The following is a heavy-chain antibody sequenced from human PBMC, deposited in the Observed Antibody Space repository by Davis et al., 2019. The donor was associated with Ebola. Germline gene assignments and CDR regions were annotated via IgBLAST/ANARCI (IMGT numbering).Heavy chain of an antibody. D-gene: IGHD3-3*01. Sequence: SVKVSCKASGGTFSSYAISWVRQAPGQGLEWMGRIIPILGIANYAQKFQGRVTITADESTSTAYMELSSLRSEDTAVYYCARGLSSGITIFGVAQNYYYGMDVWGQGTTVTVSS. CDR2: IIPILGIA. CDR1: GGTFSSYA. V-gene: IGHV1-69*04. J-gene: IGHJ6*02. CDR3: ARGLSSGITIFGVAQNYYYGMDV.